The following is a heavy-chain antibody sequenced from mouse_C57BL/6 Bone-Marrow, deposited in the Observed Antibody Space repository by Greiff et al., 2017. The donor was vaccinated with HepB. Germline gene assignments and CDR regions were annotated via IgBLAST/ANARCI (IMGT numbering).Heavy chain of an antibody. CDR2: IWSGGST. V-gene: IGHV2-4*01. J-gene: IGHJ4*01. Sequence: VKLQESGPGLVQPSQSLSITCTVSGFSLTSYGVHWVRQPPGKGLEWLGVIWSGGSTDYNAAFISRLSISKDNSKSQVFFKMNSLQADDTAIYYCAKNPDTTVAMDYWGQGTSVTVSS. D-gene: IGHD1-1*01. CDR3: AKNPDTTVAMDY. CDR1: GFSLTSYG.